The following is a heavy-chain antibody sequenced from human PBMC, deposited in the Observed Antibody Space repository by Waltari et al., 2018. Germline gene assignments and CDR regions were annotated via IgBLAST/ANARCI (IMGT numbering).Heavy chain of an antibody. CDR3: ARPESSGSSSLDY. CDR2: INPQNGVT. D-gene: IGHD6-13*01. CDR1: GHIFTDQF. J-gene: IGHJ4*02. Sequence: QVQLVQSGAEVKKPGASVKVSCKTSGHIFTDQFVHWVRQAPGQGLEWMGWINPQNGVTKYGQKFQGRLTMTSETSVSIAHLELSRLKSDDSAVYFCARPESSGSSSLDYWGQGTMVIVSS. V-gene: IGHV1-2*02.